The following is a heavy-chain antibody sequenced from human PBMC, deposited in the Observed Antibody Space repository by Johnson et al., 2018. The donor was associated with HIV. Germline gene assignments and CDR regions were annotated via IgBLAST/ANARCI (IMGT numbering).Heavy chain of an antibody. J-gene: IGHJ3*02. V-gene: IGHV3-30*04. D-gene: IGHD3-3*01. CDR3: AAYYDFWSGSYTSGFDI. CDR1: GFTFSSYA. Sequence: QVQLVESGGGVVQPGRSLRLSCAASGFTFSSYAMHWVRQAPGKGLEWVAVISYAGSNQYYADSVKGRFTISRDNYKNTVLLQMNSLRPEDTAMYYCAAYYDFWSGSYTSGFDIWGQGTMVTVSS. CDR2: ISYAGSNQ.